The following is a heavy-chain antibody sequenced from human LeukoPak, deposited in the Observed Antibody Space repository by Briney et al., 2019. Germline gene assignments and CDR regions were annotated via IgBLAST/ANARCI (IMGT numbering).Heavy chain of an antibody. V-gene: IGHV4-59*11. D-gene: IGHD2-8*01. J-gene: IGHJ4*02. CDR2: IYYSGST. CDR3: ARGYCTNGVCYIGPFDY. CDR1: GGSISSHY. Sequence: SETLSLTCTVSGGSISSHYWSWIRQPPGKGLEWIGYIYYSGSTNYNPSLKSRVTISVDTSKNQFSLKLSSVTAADTAVYYCARGYCTNGVCYIGPFDYWGQGTLVTVSS.